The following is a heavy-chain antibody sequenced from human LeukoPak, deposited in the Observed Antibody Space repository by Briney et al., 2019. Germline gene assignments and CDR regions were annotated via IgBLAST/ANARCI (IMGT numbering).Heavy chain of an antibody. CDR1: GGSISSGGYS. Sequence: SQTLSLTCAVSGGSISSGGYSWSWIRQPPGKGLEWIGYIYHSGSTYYSPSLKSRVTISVDRSKNQFSLKLSSVTAADTAVYYCARDLGQGTDIWGQGTMVTVSS. V-gene: IGHV4-30-2*01. CDR2: IYHSGST. CDR3: ARDLGQGTDI. J-gene: IGHJ3*02. D-gene: IGHD3-16*01.